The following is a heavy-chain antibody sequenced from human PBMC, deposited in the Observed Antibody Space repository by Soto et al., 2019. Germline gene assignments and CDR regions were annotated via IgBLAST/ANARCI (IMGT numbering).Heavy chain of an antibody. J-gene: IGHJ4*02. CDR1: GFSVTNNY. Sequence: EVQVVESGGGLVQPGGSLRLSCAASGFSVTNNYMNWVRQAPGKGLEWVSIIDIGGNTYYADSVKDRFTISRDNSRNTLYLHMGSLRAEDTAGYYCARGRGSTGYLGREHYFDYWGQGTLVTVSP. CDR2: IDIGGNT. CDR3: ARGRGSTGYLGREHYFDY. V-gene: IGHV3-66*01. D-gene: IGHD2-2*01.